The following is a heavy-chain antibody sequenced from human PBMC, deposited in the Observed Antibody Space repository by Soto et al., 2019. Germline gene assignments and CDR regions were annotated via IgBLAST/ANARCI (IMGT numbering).Heavy chain of an antibody. J-gene: IGHJ5*02. CDR1: GGSVSSGSYY. CDR3: ARLTENWFDP. V-gene: IGHV4-61*01. CDR2: IYYSGST. Sequence: SETLSLTCTVSGGSVSSGSYYWSWIRQPPGKGLEWIGYIYYSGSTNYNPSLKSRVTISVDTSKNQFSLKLSSVTAADTDVYYCARLTENWFDPWGQGTLVTVYS.